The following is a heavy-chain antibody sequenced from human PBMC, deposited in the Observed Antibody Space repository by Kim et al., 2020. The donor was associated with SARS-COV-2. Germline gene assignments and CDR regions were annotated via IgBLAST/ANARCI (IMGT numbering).Heavy chain of an antibody. CDR2: INHSGST. D-gene: IGHD6-19*01. Sequence: SETLSLTCAVYGGSFSGYYWSWIRQPPGKGLEWIGEINHSGSTNYNPSLKSRVTISVDTSKNQFSLKLSSVTAADTAVYYCARMGSGWYNYYYYMDVWGKGTTVTVSS. CDR1: GGSFSGYY. V-gene: IGHV4-34*01. CDR3: ARMGSGWYNYYYYMDV. J-gene: IGHJ6*03.